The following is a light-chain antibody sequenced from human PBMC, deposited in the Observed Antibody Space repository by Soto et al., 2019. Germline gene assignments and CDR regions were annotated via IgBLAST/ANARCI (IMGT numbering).Light chain of an antibody. CDR2: EVG. J-gene: IGLJ1*01. CDR3: SSYTARGTRV. CDR1: SIDVGAYNY. Sequence: QSALTQFASVSGSPGQSITISCTGTSIDVGAYNYVSWYQQHPDKAPKLLIYEVGNRPSGVSVRFSGSKSGNTASLTISGLQAEDEADYYCSSYTARGTRVFGTGTKVTVL. V-gene: IGLV2-14*01.